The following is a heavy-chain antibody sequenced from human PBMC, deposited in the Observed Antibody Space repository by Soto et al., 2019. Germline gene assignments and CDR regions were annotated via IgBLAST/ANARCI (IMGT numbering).Heavy chain of an antibody. CDR3: ARDGDLSGYGWSGFDY. Sequence: QVQLQESGPGLVKPSGTLSLTCAVSSGSISSSNWWSWVRQPPGKGLEWIGEIYHSGSTNYNPSLKSRVIISVDKHKNQFSLKVSSVTAADTAGYYCARDGDLSGYGWSGFDYWGQGTLVTVSS. J-gene: IGHJ4*02. CDR1: SGSISSSNW. D-gene: IGHD5-12*01. CDR2: IYHSGST. V-gene: IGHV4-4*02.